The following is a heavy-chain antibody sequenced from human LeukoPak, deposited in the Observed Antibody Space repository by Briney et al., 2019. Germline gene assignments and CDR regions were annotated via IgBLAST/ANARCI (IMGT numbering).Heavy chain of an antibody. V-gene: IGHV1-69*04. Sequence: SVKVSCKASGGTFSSYAISWVRQAPGQGLEWMGRIIPILGIANYAQKFQGRVTITADKSTSTAYMELSSLRSEDTAVYYCARDLIEGDILTGYYFDYWGQGTLVTVSS. D-gene: IGHD3-9*01. J-gene: IGHJ4*02. CDR3: ARDLIEGDILTGYYFDY. CDR2: IIPILGIA. CDR1: GGTFSSYA.